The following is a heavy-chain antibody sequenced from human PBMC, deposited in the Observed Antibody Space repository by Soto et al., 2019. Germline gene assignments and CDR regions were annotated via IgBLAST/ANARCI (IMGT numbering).Heavy chain of an antibody. Sequence: PGGSLRLSCAASGFTFNTYWMSWVLQAPWKGKEWVANIKPDGSEKWYIDSVKGRFTISRDNAKSSLYLQMIRLRVEDTALYYCARGEYYDISGPLSDAFEVWGQGTVVTV. CDR1: GFTFNTYW. CDR2: IKPDGSEK. V-gene: IGHV3-7*04. CDR3: ARGEYYDISGPLSDAFEV. J-gene: IGHJ3*01. D-gene: IGHD3-22*01.